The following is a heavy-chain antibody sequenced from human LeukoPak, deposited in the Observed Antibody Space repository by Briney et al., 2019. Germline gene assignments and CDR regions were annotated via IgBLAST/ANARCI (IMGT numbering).Heavy chain of an antibody. V-gene: IGHV3-23*01. CDR2: VSGSAHTT. CDR1: GFTVSNYA. J-gene: IGHJ4*02. CDR3: SKGNIAASATSLHFAY. D-gene: IGHD6-6*01. Sequence: PGGSLRLSCAAAGFTVSNYAMRWGRQAPGGGGEWVSGVSGSAHTTYYAASVKARFTISRHNSKNPLYLQMSSLRAEDTALYYCSKGNIAASATSLHFAYWGQGTLVTVSS.